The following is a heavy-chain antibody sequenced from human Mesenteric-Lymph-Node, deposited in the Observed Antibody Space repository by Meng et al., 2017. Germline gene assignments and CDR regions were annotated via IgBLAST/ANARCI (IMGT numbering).Heavy chain of an antibody. Sequence: GESLKISCAASGFTFSTCGMTWVRQAAGKGLEWVSTIRSSDSGTYYADSVKGRFTISRDNAKNSLYLQMNSLRAEDTALYYCAKDIRDCSSTSCYAWPIYYYYGMDVWGQGTTVTVSS. CDR2: IRSSDSGT. V-gene: IGHV3-23*01. J-gene: IGHJ6*02. D-gene: IGHD2-2*01. CDR3: AKDIRDCSSTSCYAWPIYYYYGMDV. CDR1: GFTFSTCG.